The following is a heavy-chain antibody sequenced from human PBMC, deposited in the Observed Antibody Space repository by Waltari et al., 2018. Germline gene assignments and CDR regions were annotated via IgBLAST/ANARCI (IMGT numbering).Heavy chain of an antibody. V-gene: IGHV3-33*01. D-gene: IGHD6-13*01. CDR1: GVSFSYYG. J-gene: IGHJ4*02. CDR2: IWYDGSTT. Sequence: QVQLVESGGGVVQPGRSLRLACIASGVSFSYYGMHWVRQAPGKGLEWLAIIWYDGSTTYYADSVKGRFTISRDNSKNTLYLQMTSLRVDDTAVYYCVRPRGEEGSSLTLDFWGQGTLVTVSS. CDR3: VRPRGEEGSSLTLDF.